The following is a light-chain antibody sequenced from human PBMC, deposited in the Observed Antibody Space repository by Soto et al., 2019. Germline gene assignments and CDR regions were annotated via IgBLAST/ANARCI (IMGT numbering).Light chain of an antibody. CDR3: SAFTGTTYV. V-gene: IGLV2-14*01. CDR2: DVS. Sequence: QSVLTQPASGSGSPGQSITISCTGSSSDVGGNKYVSWYQQYPGKAPKLMICDVSNRPSGVSNRFSGSKSGNTASLTISGLQAEDEADYYCSAFTGTTYVFGTGTKVTVL. CDR1: SSDVGGNKY. J-gene: IGLJ1*01.